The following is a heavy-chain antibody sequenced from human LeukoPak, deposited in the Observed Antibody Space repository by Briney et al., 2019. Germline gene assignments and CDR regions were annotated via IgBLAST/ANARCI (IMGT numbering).Heavy chain of an antibody. CDR3: ARALGYYDSSGLDY. CDR1: GGSISSYY. Sequence: SETLSLTCTVSGGSISSYYWSWIRQPPGKGLEWIGYIYYSGSTNYNPSLKSRVTISVDTSKNQFSLKLSSVTAADTAVYYCARALGYYDSSGLDYWGQGTLVTVSS. CDR2: IYYSGST. D-gene: IGHD3-22*01. V-gene: IGHV4-59*01. J-gene: IGHJ4*02.